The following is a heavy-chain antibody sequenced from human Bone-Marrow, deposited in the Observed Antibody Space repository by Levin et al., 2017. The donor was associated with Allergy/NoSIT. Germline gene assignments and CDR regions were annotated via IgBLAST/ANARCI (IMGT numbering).Heavy chain of an antibody. Sequence: PSETLSLTCTVSGGSISSYYWSWIRQPPGKGLEWIGYIYYSGSTNYNPSLKSRVTISVDTSKNQFSLKLSSVTAADTAVYYCAREHSAITMVRGVTHPGWFDPWGQGTLVTVSS. CDR2: IYYSGST. CDR1: GGSISSYY. J-gene: IGHJ5*02. V-gene: IGHV4-59*01. CDR3: AREHSAITMVRGVTHPGWFDP. D-gene: IGHD3-10*01.